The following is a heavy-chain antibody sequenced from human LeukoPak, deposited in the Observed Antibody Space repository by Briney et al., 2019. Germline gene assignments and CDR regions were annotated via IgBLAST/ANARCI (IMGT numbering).Heavy chain of an antibody. CDR1: GFTFSSYA. D-gene: IGHD2-15*01. CDR2: IWNDGSNK. V-gene: IGHV3-33*01. CDR3: ARDRVVVAATEGYYFDY. J-gene: IGHJ4*02. Sequence: GRSQRLSCAASGFTFSSYAMHWVRQAPGKGLECGAVIWNDGSNKYYADSVKGRFTISRYNSKNTLYLQMNGLRAEDTAVYYCARDRVVVAATEGYYFDYWGEGALVTVSS.